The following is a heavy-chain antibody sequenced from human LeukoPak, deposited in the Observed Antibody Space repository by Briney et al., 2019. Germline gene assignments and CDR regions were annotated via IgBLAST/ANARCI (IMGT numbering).Heavy chain of an antibody. D-gene: IGHD6-19*01. CDR2: IKQDGSEK. Sequence: GGSLRLSCAASGFTFSSYWMSWIRQAPGKGLEWVANIKQDGSEKYYVDSVKGRFTISRDNAKNSLYLQMNSLRAEDTAVYYCARDVAVAGDNWFDPWGQGTLVTVSS. J-gene: IGHJ5*02. V-gene: IGHV3-7*01. CDR1: GFTFSSYW. CDR3: ARDVAVAGDNWFDP.